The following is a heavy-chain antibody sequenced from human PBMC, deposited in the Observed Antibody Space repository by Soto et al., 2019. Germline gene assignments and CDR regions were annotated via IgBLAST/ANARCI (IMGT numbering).Heavy chain of an antibody. CDR3: AKDQKAAARYYYYGMDV. CDR1: GFTFSSYA. Sequence: GGSLRLSCAASGFTFSSYAMSWVLQAPGKGLEWVSAISGSGGSTYEADSVKGGFTISRDNSKNTLYMQMNSLRAEDTDVYYCAKDQKAAARYYYYGMDVWGQGTTVTVSS. D-gene: IGHD6-13*01. J-gene: IGHJ6*02. V-gene: IGHV3-23*01. CDR2: ISGSGGST.